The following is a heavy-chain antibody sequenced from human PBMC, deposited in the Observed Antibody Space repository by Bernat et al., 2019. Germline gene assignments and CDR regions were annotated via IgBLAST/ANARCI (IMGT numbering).Heavy chain of an antibody. CDR3: ASPFGVATNLLNWFDP. CDR1: GFTFSSYG. CDR2: ISYDGSNK. Sequence: QVQLVESGGGVVQPGRSLRLSCAASGFTFSSYGMHWVRQAPGKGLEWVAVISYDGSNKYYADSVKGRFTISRDNSKNTLYLQMNSLRAEDTAVYYCASPFGVATNLLNWFDPWGQGTLVTVSS. J-gene: IGHJ5*02. V-gene: IGHV3-30*03. D-gene: IGHD5-12*01.